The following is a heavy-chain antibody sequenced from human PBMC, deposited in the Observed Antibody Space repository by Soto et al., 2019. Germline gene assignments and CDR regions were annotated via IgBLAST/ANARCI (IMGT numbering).Heavy chain of an antibody. D-gene: IGHD6-13*01. CDR1: GYSFTSYW. Sequence: GESLKISCKGSGYSFTSYWIGWVRQMPGKGLEWMGIIYPGDSYTNYSPSFQGHVTISADKSISTAYLQWSSLKASDTAMYYCARLPVAAAGTDYYYGMDVWGQGTTVTVSS. V-gene: IGHV5-51*01. J-gene: IGHJ6*02. CDR3: ARLPVAAAGTDYYYGMDV. CDR2: IYPGDSYT.